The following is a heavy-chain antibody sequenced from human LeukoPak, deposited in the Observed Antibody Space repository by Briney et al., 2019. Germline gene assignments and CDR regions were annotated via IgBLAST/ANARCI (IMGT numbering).Heavy chain of an antibody. Sequence: ASVKVSCKASGGTFSSYAISWVRQAPGQGLEWMGRINPNSGDTNYAQKFQGRVTMTRDTSINTAYMELSRLRSDDTAVYYCARVSSPLQYNWFDPWGQGTLVAVSS. CDR1: GGTFSSYA. D-gene: IGHD1-14*01. CDR3: ARVSSPLQYNWFDP. V-gene: IGHV1-2*06. J-gene: IGHJ5*02. CDR2: INPNSGDT.